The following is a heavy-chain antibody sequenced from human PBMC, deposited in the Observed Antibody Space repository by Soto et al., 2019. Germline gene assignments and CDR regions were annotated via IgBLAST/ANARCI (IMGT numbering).Heavy chain of an antibody. CDR2: IYYSGST. J-gene: IGHJ3*02. D-gene: IGHD4-4*01. Sequence: QLQLQESGPGLVKPSETLSLTCIVSGGSISRSSYYWGWIRQPPGKGLEWIGSIYYSGSTYYNPSLKSRVTISVDTSKNQFSLKLSSVTAAHTAVYYCARQTDSNYAYTFDIWGHGTMVAVSS. V-gene: IGHV4-39*01. CDR1: GGSISRSSYY. CDR3: ARQTDSNYAYTFDI.